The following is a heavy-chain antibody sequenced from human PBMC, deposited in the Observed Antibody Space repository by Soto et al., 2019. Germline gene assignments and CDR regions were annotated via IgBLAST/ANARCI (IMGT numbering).Heavy chain of an antibody. V-gene: IGHV3-33*01. J-gene: IGHJ4*02. CDR1: GFTFSSYG. Sequence: QVQLVESGGGVVQPGRSLRLSCAASGFTFSSYGMHWVRQAPGKGLEWVAVIWYDGSKEFYADSVKGRFTISRDNSKKTLYMQMNSLRAEDTAVYYCASLVRGYWGQGTLVTVSS. D-gene: IGHD6-13*01. CDR3: ASLVRGY. CDR2: IWYDGSKE.